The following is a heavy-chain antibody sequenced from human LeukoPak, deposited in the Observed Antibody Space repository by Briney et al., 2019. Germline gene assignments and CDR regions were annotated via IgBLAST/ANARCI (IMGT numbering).Heavy chain of an antibody. CDR2: IKQDGSEK. V-gene: IGHV3-7*01. D-gene: IGHD3-22*01. CDR3: ARGPHDSSGYYLTL. Sequence: GGSLRLSRAASGFTFSSYWMTWVRQAPGKGLEWVGNIKQDGSEKYYVDSAKGRFTISRDNAKNSLYLQMNSLRAEDTAVYYCARGPHDSSGYYLTLWGRGTPVTVSS. J-gene: IGHJ2*01. CDR1: GFTFSSYW.